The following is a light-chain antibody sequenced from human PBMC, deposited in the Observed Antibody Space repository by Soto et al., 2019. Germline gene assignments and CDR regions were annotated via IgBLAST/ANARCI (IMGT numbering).Light chain of an antibody. Sequence: QSALTQPRSVSGSPGQSVTISCTGTSSDVGGYNYVSWYQQHPGKAPKLMIYDVSKRPSGVPDRFSGSKSGNTASLTISGLQAEDEADYYCCSHAGGSSWVFGGGTKLTVL. CDR3: CSHAGGSSWV. CDR1: SSDVGGYNY. CDR2: DVS. V-gene: IGLV2-11*01. J-gene: IGLJ3*02.